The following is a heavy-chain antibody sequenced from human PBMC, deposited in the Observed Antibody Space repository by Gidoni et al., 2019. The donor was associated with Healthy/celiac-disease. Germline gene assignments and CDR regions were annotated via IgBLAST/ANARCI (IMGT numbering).Heavy chain of an antibody. Sequence: ELQLVESGGGLVKLGGSLRLSCVASGSPFLNSWMSWVRQAPGKGLEGVGRSKSKTGGRTTDDAAHVKGRITIARDETKNTLYLQMNSLKTEDTAVYDRTTEDFDWWGKALDYWGQGTLVTVSS. D-gene: IGHD3-9*01. CDR3: TTEDFDWWGKALDY. J-gene: IGHJ4*02. CDR2: SKSKTGGRTT. CDR1: GSPFLNSW. V-gene: IGHV3-15*01.